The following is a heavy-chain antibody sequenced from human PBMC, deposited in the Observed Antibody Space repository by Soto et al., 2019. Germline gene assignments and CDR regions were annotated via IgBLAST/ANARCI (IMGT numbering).Heavy chain of an antibody. CDR2: IYHSGST. D-gene: IGHD3-10*01. J-gene: IGHJ4*02. CDR1: GGPISSGGYS. Sequence: PSETLSLTCAVSGGPISSGGYSWNWIRQPPGKGLEWIGYIYHSGSTYYNPSLKSRVTISVDTSKNQFSLKLNSMTAADTAVYYCARHNYGSGSTYFDYSGQGTLVTVSS. CDR3: ARHNYGSGSTYFDY. V-gene: IGHV4-30-2*01.